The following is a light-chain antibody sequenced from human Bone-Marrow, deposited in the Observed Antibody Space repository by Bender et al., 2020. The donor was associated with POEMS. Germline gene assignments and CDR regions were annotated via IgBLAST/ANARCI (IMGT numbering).Light chain of an antibody. V-gene: IGLV2-14*02. J-gene: IGLJ3*02. CDR1: SSDVGRFNL. Sequence: QSALTQPASVSGSPGQSITISCTGTSSDVGRFNLVSWYQQHPGKAPRLMIYEGNKRPSGVSNRFSGSKSGNTASLTISGLQAEDEADYYCISYTSSNTWVFGGGTKLTVL. CDR3: ISYTSSNTWV. CDR2: EGN.